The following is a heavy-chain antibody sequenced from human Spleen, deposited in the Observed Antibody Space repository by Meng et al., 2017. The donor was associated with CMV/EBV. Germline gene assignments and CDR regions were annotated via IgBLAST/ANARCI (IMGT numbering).Heavy chain of an antibody. CDR2: ISNGGGST. CDR1: GFTFSSYA. V-gene: IGHV3-23*01. CDR3: AKGPLRSGSYPSYFDY. D-gene: IGHD1-26*01. J-gene: IGHJ4*02. Sequence: GGSLRLSCAASGFTFSSYAMSWVRQAPGKGLHWVSGISNGGGSTYYADSVRGRFTISRDESKNTVYLQMSSLRAEDTAVYYCAKGPLRSGSYPSYFDYWGQGALVTVSS.